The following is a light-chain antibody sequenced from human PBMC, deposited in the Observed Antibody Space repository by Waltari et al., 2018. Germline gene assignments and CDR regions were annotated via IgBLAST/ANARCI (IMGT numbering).Light chain of an antibody. V-gene: IGKV3-11*01. Sequence: EIVLTQSPATLSLSPGERAPLSCRASQSVSSYLAWYQQKPGQAPRLLIYDASNRATCIPARFSGSGSGTDFTLTISSLEPEDFAVYYCQQRSNFLTFGGGTKVEIK. CDR2: DAS. CDR3: QQRSNFLT. CDR1: QSVSSY. J-gene: IGKJ4*01.